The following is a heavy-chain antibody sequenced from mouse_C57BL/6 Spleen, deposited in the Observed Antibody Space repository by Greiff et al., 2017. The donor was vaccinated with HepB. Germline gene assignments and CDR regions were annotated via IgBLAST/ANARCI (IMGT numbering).Heavy chain of an antibody. J-gene: IGHJ3*01. D-gene: IGHD2-3*01. CDR3: TGDGYYLAY. Sequence: EVKLEESGGGLVQPGGSMKLSCVASGFTFSNYWMNWVRQSPEKGLEWVAQIRLKSDNYATHYAESVKGRFTISRDDSKSSVYLQMNNLRAEDTGIYYCTGDGYYLAYWGQGTLVTVSA. CDR1: GFTFSNYW. CDR2: IRLKSDNYAT. V-gene: IGHV6-3*01.